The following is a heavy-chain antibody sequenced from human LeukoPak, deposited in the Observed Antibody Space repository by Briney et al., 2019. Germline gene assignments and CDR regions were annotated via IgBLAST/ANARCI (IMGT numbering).Heavy chain of an antibody. CDR2: TSGSGGST. Sequence: GGSLRLSCAASGFTFSSYAMSWVRQAPGKGLEWVSATSGSGGSTYYADSVKGRFTTSRDNSKNTLYLQMNSLRAEDTAVYYCAKGQAIVVVTAIDSWGYWGQGTLVTVSS. D-gene: IGHD2-21*02. CDR1: GFTFSSYA. CDR3: AKGQAIVVVTAIDSWGY. J-gene: IGHJ4*02. V-gene: IGHV3-23*01.